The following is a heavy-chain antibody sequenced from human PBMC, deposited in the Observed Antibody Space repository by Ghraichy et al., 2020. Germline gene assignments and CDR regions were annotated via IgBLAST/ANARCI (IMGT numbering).Heavy chain of an antibody. J-gene: IGHJ6*02. D-gene: IGHD1-26*01. CDR3: ARDSASYGMDV. V-gene: IGHV3-53*01. Sequence: GGSLRLSCAASGFTVNTNYMTWVRQAPGKGLEWVSVIHGGGTTYYADSVTGRFTITRDNSKNTLYLQMNSLRAEDTAVYYCARDSASYGMDVWGQGTAVTVPS. CDR2: IHGGGTT. CDR1: GFTVNTNY.